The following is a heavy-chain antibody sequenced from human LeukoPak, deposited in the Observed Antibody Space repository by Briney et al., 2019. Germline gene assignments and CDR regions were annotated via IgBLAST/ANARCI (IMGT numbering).Heavy chain of an antibody. J-gene: IGHJ3*02. V-gene: IGHV3-30*18. CDR3: AKAITSRWAFDI. D-gene: IGHD3-10*01. CDR1: GFTFSSYG. CDR2: ISYDGSNK. Sequence: GSLRLSCAASGFTFSSYGMHWVRQAPGKGLEWVAVISYDGSNKYYADSVKGRFTISRDNSKNTLYLQMNSLRAEDTAVYCCAKAITSRWAFDIWGQGTMVTVSS.